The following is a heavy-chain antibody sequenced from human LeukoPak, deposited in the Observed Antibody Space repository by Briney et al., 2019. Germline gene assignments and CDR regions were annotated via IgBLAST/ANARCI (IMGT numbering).Heavy chain of an antibody. V-gene: IGHV1-2*02. J-gene: IGHJ4*02. Sequence: GASVKVSCKASGYTFTGYYMHWVRQAPGQGLEWMGWINPNSGGTNYAQKFQGRVTMTRDTSISTAYMELSRLRSDDTAVYYRARAGYDILTGPPDYFDYWGQGTLVTVSS. D-gene: IGHD3-9*01. CDR3: ARAGYDILTGPPDYFDY. CDR2: INPNSGGT. CDR1: GYTFTGYY.